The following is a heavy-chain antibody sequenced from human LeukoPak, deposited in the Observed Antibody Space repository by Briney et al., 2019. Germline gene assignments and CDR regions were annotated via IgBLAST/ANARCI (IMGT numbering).Heavy chain of an antibody. CDR2: ISYDGSNK. Sequence: PGGSLRLSCAASGFTFSSYAMHWVRQAPGKGLDWVAVISYDGSNKYYADSVKGRFTISNDNSKNTLYLQMNSLRAEDTAVYYCARDTAPSRYYYDSSPFFWGQGTLVTVSS. D-gene: IGHD3-22*01. V-gene: IGHV3-30-3*01. CDR1: GFTFSSYA. J-gene: IGHJ4*02. CDR3: ARDTAPSRYYYDSSPFF.